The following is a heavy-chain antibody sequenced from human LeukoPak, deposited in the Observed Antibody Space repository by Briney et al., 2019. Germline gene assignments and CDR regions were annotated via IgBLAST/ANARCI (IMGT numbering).Heavy chain of an antibody. D-gene: IGHD1-1*01. V-gene: IGHV3-30*18. CDR2: IAYDGNNT. CDR3: AKTGMLRRVGYLDV. Sequence: GRSLRLSCVASGFIFSDYGIQWVRQAPGKGLEWVAVIAYDGNNTYYGDSVRGRFTISKDNSKKMVYLEMNSLRVEDTAVYYCAKTGMLRRVGYLDVWGKGTAVIVSS. J-gene: IGHJ6*04. CDR1: GFIFSDYG.